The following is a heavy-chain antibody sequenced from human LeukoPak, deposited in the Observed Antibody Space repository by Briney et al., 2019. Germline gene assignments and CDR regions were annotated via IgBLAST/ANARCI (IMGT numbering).Heavy chain of an antibody. V-gene: IGHV3-64*01. D-gene: IGHD2-2*02. CDR3: ARGNIVVVPAAIHY. J-gene: IGHJ4*02. CDR2: ISSNGGST. Sequence: GGSPRLPCAASGFTFSSYAMHWVRQAPGKGLEYVSAISSNGGSTYYANSVKGRFTISRDNSKNTLYLQMGSLRAEDMAAYYCARGNIVVVPAAIHYWGQGTLVTVSS. CDR1: GFTFSSYA.